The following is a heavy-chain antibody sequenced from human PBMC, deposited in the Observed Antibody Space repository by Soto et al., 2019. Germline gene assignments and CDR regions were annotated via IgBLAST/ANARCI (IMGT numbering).Heavy chain of an antibody. D-gene: IGHD6-13*01. CDR2: INPNGGST. J-gene: IGHJ4*02. CDR1: GYMFINYY. CDR3: ARDLAAADY. V-gene: IGHV1-46*01. Sequence: QVHLVQSGAEVKKPGASVKVSCKASGYMFINYYIHWVRQAPGQGLEWIGIINPNGGSTNYAQKFRGRVTMARDMSTSTVYIDLSSLRSDDTAVYYYARDLAAADYWGQGTLVTVSS.